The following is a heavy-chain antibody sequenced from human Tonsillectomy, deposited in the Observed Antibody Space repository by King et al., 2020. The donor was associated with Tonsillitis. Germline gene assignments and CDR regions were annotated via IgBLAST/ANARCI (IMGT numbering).Heavy chain of an antibody. V-gene: IGHV4-59*01. Sequence: VQLQESGPRLVKPSETLSLTCTVSGGSISSYYWSWIRQPPGKGLEWIGYIYYSGTTNYNPSLKSRVTISVDPSKSQFSLKLGSVTAADTAVYYCAGERTGETNLVVWGKGTAVTVSS. J-gene: IGHJ6*03. CDR3: AGERTGETNLVV. CDR1: GGSISSYY. CDR2: IYYSGTT. D-gene: IGHD3-10*01.